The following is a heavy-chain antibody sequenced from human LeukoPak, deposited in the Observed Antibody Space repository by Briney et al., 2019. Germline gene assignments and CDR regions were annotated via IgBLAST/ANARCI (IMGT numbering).Heavy chain of an antibody. CDR1: GFTFSSYW. J-gene: IGHJ4*02. CDR2: IKHDGSEK. V-gene: IGHV3-7*01. Sequence: PGGSLRLSCAASGFTFSSYWMSWVRQAPGKGLEWVASIKHDGSEKYYVDSVRGRSTISRDNTMNSLYLQMSSLRAEDTAVYYCATDRGWRTSGYYLYYFEYWGQGTLVTYSS. D-gene: IGHD3-3*01. CDR3: ATDRGWRTSGYYLYYFEY.